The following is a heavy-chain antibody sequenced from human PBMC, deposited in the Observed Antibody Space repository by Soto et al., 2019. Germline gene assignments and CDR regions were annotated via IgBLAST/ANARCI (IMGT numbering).Heavy chain of an antibody. CDR3: ARELYYYDSRGSVVSYYYRMDV. CDR2: IWYDGRNK. Sequence: HPGGSLRLSCAASGFTFSSYAMHWVRQAPGKGLEWVAVIWYDGRNKYYADSVKGRFTISRDTSKNTLYLQMNSLRGEDTAVYYCARELYYYDSRGSVVSYYYRMDVWGQGTTVTVSS. D-gene: IGHD3-22*01. V-gene: IGHV3-33*08. CDR1: GFTFSSYA. J-gene: IGHJ6*02.